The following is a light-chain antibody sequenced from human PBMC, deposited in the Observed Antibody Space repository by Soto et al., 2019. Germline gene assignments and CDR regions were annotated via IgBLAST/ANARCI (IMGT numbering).Light chain of an antibody. J-gene: IGKJ1*01. CDR2: GAS. CDR1: LSVSSNF. V-gene: IGKV3-20*01. Sequence: EIVLTQSPGTLSLSPGERATLSCRASLSVSSNFLAWYQQKPGQAPRLLIYGASNRATGFPDRFSGSGSGTDFTLTITRLEPEDFAVYFCQQYGSSPRTFGQGTKVEIK. CDR3: QQYGSSPRT.